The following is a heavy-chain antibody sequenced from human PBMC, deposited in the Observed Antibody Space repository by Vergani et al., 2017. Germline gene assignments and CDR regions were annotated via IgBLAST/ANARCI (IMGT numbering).Heavy chain of an antibody. CDR2: IYYSGST. CDR1: GGSISSGGYY. V-gene: IGHV4-31*03. J-gene: IGHJ5*02. Sequence: QVQLQESGPGLVKPSQTLSLTCTVSGGSISSGGYYWSWIRQHPGKGLEWIGYIYYSGSTYYNPSLKSRVTISVDTSKNQFSLKLSYVTAADTSVYYCAINHLYCSSTSCRPNWFDPWGQGTLVTVSS. D-gene: IGHD2-2*01. CDR3: AINHLYCSSTSCRPNWFDP.